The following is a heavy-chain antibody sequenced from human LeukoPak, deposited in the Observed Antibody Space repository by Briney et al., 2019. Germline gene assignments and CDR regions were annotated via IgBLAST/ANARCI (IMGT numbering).Heavy chain of an antibody. CDR2: MNPNSGNT. V-gene: IGHV1-8*01. D-gene: IGHD3-10*01. Sequence: GASVKVSCKASGYTFTSYDINWVRQATGQGLEWMGWMNPNSGNTGYAQKLQGRVTMTTDTSTSTAYMELRSLRSDDTAVYYCARASSGYFDYWGQGTLVTVSS. J-gene: IGHJ4*02. CDR1: GYTFTSYD. CDR3: ARASSGYFDY.